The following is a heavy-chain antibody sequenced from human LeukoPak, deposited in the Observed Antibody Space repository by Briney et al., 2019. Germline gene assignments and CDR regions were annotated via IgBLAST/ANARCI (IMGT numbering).Heavy chain of an antibody. CDR3: ARGWSGSYYSHYYYYMDV. J-gene: IGHJ6*03. V-gene: IGHV1-2*02. Sequence: ASXXVSCKASGYTFTGYYMHWVRQAPGQGLEWMGWINPNSGGTNYAQKFQGRVTITRDTSISTAYMELRRLRSDDTAVYYCARGWSGSYYSHYYYYMDVWGKGTTVTVSS. D-gene: IGHD1-26*01. CDR2: INPNSGGT. CDR1: GYTFTGYY.